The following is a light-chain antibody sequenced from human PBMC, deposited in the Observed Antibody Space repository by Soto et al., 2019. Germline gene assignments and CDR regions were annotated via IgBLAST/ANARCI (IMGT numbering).Light chain of an antibody. CDR3: QQYNSWPR. CDR2: GAS. Sequence: EIVMTQSPATLSVSPGERATLSCRASQSVSSNLAWYQQKPGQAPRLLIYGASTRATGIPARFSGSGSGTEFTLTISSLQSEECAVYYCQQYNSWPRFGQGTKREIK. CDR1: QSVSSN. V-gene: IGKV3-15*01. J-gene: IGKJ2*01.